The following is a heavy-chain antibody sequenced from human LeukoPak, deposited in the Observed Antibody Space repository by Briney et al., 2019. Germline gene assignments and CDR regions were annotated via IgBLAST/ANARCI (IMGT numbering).Heavy chain of an antibody. CDR1: GFTFSSYA. D-gene: IGHD2-2*01. V-gene: IGHV3-23*01. CDR3: AKVSGRVYCSSTSCYYGGAFDI. Sequence: GGSLRLSCAASGFTFSSYAMSWVRQAPGKGLEWVSAISGSGGSTYYADSVKGRFTISGDNSKNTLYLQMNSLRAEDTAVYYCAKVSGRVYCSSTSCYYGGAFDIWGQGTMVTVSS. J-gene: IGHJ3*02. CDR2: ISGSGGST.